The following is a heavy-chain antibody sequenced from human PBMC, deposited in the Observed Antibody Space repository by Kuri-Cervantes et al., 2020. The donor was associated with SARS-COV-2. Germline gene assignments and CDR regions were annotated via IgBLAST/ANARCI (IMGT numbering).Heavy chain of an antibody. CDR1: GGSFSGYY. CDR3: ARGRYYGSGWPTYFDY. Sequence: SETLSLTCAVYGGSFSGYYWSWIRQPPGKELEWIGEINHSGSTNYNPSLKSRVTISLDTSKNQFSLKLSSVTAADTAVYYCARGRYYGSGWPTYFDYWGQGTLVTVSS. V-gene: IGHV4-34*01. D-gene: IGHD6-19*01. J-gene: IGHJ4*02. CDR2: INHSGST.